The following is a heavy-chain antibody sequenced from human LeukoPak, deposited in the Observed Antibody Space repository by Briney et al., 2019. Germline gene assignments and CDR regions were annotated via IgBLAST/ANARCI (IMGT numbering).Heavy chain of an antibody. V-gene: IGHV3-48*01. CDR1: GFTFSSYS. CDR2: ISSSSSTI. Sequence: PGGSLRLSCAASGFTFSSYSMNWVRQAPGKGLEWVSYISSSSSTIYYADSVKGRFTISRDNAKNSLYLQMNSLRAEDTAVYYCARSLTIIAAAKFDYWGQGTLVTVSS. CDR3: ARSLTIIAAAKFDY. J-gene: IGHJ4*02. D-gene: IGHD6-13*01.